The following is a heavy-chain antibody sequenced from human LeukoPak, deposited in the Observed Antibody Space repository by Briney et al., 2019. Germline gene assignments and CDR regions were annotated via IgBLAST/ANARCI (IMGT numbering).Heavy chain of an antibody. Sequence: ASVKVSYKASGYTFTSYSINWVRQAPGQGLEWMGWISAYNGNTKYAQKLQGRVTMTTDTSTSTAYMELRSLRSDDTAVYYCARGLGGSGSHFLTFDYWGQGTLVTVSS. J-gene: IGHJ4*02. CDR1: GYTFTSYS. D-gene: IGHD1-26*01. V-gene: IGHV1-18*01. CDR3: ARGLGGSGSHFLTFDY. CDR2: ISAYNGNT.